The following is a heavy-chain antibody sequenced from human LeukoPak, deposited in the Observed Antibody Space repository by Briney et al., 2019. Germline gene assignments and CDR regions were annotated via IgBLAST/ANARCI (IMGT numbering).Heavy chain of an antibody. J-gene: IGHJ4*02. CDR2: MNPNSGNT. V-gene: IGHV1-8*01. CDR3: ARAVQLERRRLYYFDY. CDR1: GYTFTSYD. Sequence: ASVKVSCKASGYTFTSYDINGVRQATGQGLEWMGWMNPNSGNTGYAQKFQGRVTMTRNTSISTAYMELSSLRSEDTAVYYCARAVQLERRRLYYFDYWGQGTLVTVSS. D-gene: IGHD1-1*01.